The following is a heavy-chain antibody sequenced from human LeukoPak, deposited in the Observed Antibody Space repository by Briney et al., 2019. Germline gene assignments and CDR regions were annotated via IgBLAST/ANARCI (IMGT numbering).Heavy chain of an antibody. D-gene: IGHD3-16*02. J-gene: IGHJ4*02. V-gene: IGHV3-53*01. CDR3: ARDSATSLMITFGGVIVPGIDY. CDR2: IYSGGST. CDR1: GFTVSNNY. Sequence: PGGSLRLSCAASGFTVSNNYMSWVRQAPGKGLEWVSVIYSGGSTYYADSVKGRFTISRDTSKNTLSLQMNSLRAEDTAVYYCARDSATSLMITFGGVIVPGIDYWGQGTLVTVSS.